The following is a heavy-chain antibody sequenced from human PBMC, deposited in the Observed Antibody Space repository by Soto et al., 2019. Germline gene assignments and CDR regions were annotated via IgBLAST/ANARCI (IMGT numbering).Heavy chain of an antibody. CDR1: GYTFTSYG. CDR2: ISAYNGNT. Sequence: GASVKVSCKASGYTFTSYGISWVRQAPGQGLEWMGWISAYNGNTNYAQKLQGRVTMTTDTSTSTVYMELRSLTSDDTAVYYCARVVVVAYNWFDPWGQGTLVTVSS. D-gene: IGHD2-15*01. V-gene: IGHV1-18*01. CDR3: ARVVVVAYNWFDP. J-gene: IGHJ5*02.